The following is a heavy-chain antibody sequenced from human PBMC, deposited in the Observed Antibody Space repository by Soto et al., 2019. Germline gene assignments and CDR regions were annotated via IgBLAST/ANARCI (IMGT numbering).Heavy chain of an antibody. CDR2: INEDGSKN. J-gene: IGHJ4*02. Sequence: EVQLVESGGGLVQPGGSLRLSCAASGFTFGTYWMSWVRRAPGKGLEWVANINEDGSKNYYVDSVRGRFTISRDNAQKSLYLHMSSLRAEDTAVYYCARSGDVATVTDYWGQGTLVTVSS. CDR1: GFTFGTYW. V-gene: IGHV3-7*01. D-gene: IGHD4-17*01. CDR3: ARSGDVATVTDY.